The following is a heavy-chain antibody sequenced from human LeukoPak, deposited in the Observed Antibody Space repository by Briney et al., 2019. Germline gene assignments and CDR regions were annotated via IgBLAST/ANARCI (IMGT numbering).Heavy chain of an antibody. D-gene: IGHD6-19*01. CDR2: IWYDGSNK. CDR1: GFTFSSYG. Sequence: GGSLRLSCAASGFTFSSYGMHWVRQAPGKGLEWVAVIWYDGSNKYYADSVKGRFTISRDNSKNTLYLQMNSLRAEDTAVYYCARDSSEYSSGWRGAFDIWGQGTMVTVSS. CDR3: ARDSSEYSSGWRGAFDI. J-gene: IGHJ3*02. V-gene: IGHV3-33*01.